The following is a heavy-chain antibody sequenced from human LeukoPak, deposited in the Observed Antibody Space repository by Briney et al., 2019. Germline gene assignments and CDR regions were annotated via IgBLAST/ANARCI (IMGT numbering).Heavy chain of an antibody. CDR2: IGAYNGNT. Sequence: ASVKVSCKASGYTFTSYGISWVRQAPGQGLEWMGWIGAYNGNTNYAQKLQGRVTMTTDTSTSTAYMELRSLRSDDTAVYYCARDLRAAAGTEFDYWGQGTLVTVSS. D-gene: IGHD6-13*01. CDR1: GYTFTSYG. CDR3: ARDLRAAAGTEFDY. V-gene: IGHV1-18*01. J-gene: IGHJ4*02.